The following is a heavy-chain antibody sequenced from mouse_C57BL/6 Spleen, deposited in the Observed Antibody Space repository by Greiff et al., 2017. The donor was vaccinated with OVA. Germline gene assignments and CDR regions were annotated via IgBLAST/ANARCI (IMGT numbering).Heavy chain of an antibody. J-gene: IGHJ2*01. CDR2: IDPETGGT. Sequence: QVQLKQSGAELVRPGASVTLSCKASGYTFTDYEMHWVKQTPVHGLEWIGAIDPETGGTAYNQKFKGKAILTADKSSSTAYMELRSLTSEDSAVYYCTRDYYSSSYYYFDYWGQGTTLTVSS. CDR3: TRDYYSSSYYYFDY. V-gene: IGHV1-15*01. D-gene: IGHD1-1*01. CDR1: GYTFTDYE.